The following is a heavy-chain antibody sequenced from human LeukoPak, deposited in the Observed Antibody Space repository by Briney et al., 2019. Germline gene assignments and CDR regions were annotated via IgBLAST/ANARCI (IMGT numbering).Heavy chain of an antibody. Sequence: PSETLSLTCTVSGGSISSGGYYWSWIRQHPGKGLEWIGYIYYSGSTNYNPSLKSRVTISLDTSKNQFSLKLRSVTAADTAVYYCARGFDSKSTYFDYWGQGTLVTVSS. D-gene: IGHD5-12*01. J-gene: IGHJ4*02. CDR2: IYYSGST. CDR3: ARGFDSKSTYFDY. CDR1: GGSISSGGYY. V-gene: IGHV4-61*08.